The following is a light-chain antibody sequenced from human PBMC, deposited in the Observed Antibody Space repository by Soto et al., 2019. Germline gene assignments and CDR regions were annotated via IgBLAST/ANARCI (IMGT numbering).Light chain of an antibody. CDR1: QSISSW. J-gene: IGKJ4*01. Sequence: DIQMTQSPSPLSASVGDRVTITCRASQSISSWLAWYQQKPGKAPKLLIYTASNLKSGVPSRFSGSGSGTEFTLTISSLQPDDFATYYCQEYNSDSGLTFGGGTKVEIK. V-gene: IGKV1-5*03. CDR3: QEYNSDSGLT. CDR2: TAS.